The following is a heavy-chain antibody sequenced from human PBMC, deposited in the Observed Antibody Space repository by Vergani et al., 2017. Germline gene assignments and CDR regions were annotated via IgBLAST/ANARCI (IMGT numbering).Heavy chain of an antibody. Sequence: QVQLQESGPGLVKSSETLSLTCSVSFDSIRNLYCNWIRQPPGKGLEWIGSIHYSENTNYNPSLKTRVTISVDTSKNQFSLTLTSVTAADTAVYYCARERVRTARTFDIWGQGTMVTVSS. CDR3: ARERVRTARTFDI. CDR2: IHYSENT. J-gene: IGHJ3*02. D-gene: IGHD5-18*01. CDR1: FDSIRNLY. V-gene: IGHV4-59*11.